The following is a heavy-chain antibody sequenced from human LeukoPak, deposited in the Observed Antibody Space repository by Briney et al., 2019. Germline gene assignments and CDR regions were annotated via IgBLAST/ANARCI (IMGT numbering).Heavy chain of an antibody. D-gene: IGHD1-26*01. Sequence: ASVKVSCKTSGYTFSSYGIIWVRQAPGQGLQWMGWVSPFNGNTDYAPKLQGRVTMTTDTSTTTAYMELRSLTSDDTAVYYCARRGGSYSHSDFWGQGTLVTVSS. CDR1: GYTFSSYG. J-gene: IGHJ4*02. CDR3: ARRGGSYSHSDF. CDR2: VSPFNGNT. V-gene: IGHV1-18*01.